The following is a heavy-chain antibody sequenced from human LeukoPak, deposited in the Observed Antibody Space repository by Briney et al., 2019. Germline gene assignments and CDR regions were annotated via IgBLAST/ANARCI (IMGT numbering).Heavy chain of an antibody. V-gene: IGHV1-69*13. CDR3: ARDVLSGSYRVFGY. J-gene: IGHJ4*02. CDR1: GGTFSSYA. CDR2: IIPIFGTA. D-gene: IGHD1-26*01. Sequence: ASVKVSCKASGGTFSSYAISWVRQAPGQGLEWMGGIIPIFGTANYAQKFQGRVTITADESTSTAYMELSSLRSEDTAVYYCARDVLSGSYRVFGYWGQGTLVTVSS.